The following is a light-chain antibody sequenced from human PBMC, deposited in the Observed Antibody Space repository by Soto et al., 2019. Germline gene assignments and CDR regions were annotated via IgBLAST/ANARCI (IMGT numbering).Light chain of an antibody. CDR2: GAS. CDR1: QSXCSN. Sequence: EIVMTQSPATLSVSPGERATLSCRASQSXCSNLAWYQRKPGQVPRLLIYGASTRATGIPDSFSGSGSVTEFTLTISSLQSEDFSGYYCQQYNNWPKTFGQGNKVEIK. J-gene: IGKJ1*01. V-gene: IGKV3-15*01. CDR3: QQYNNWPKT.